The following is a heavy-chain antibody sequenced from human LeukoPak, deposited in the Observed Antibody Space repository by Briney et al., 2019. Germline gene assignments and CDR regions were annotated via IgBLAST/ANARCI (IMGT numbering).Heavy chain of an antibody. D-gene: IGHD2-15*01. J-gene: IGHJ5*02. CDR2: IYYSGST. V-gene: IGHV4-30-4*01. CDR1: GGSISSGDYY. Sequence: PSQTLSLTCTVSGGSISSGDYYWSWIRQPPGKGLEWIGYIYYSGSTYYNPSLKSRVTISVDTSKNQFSLKLSSVTAADTAVYYCASGYCSGGSCYSRGYNWFDPWGQGTLVTVSS. CDR3: ASGYCSGGSCYSRGYNWFDP.